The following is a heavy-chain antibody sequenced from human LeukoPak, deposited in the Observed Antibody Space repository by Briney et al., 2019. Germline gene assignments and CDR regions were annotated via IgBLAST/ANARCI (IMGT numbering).Heavy chain of an antibody. D-gene: IGHD1-26*01. CDR2: ISSSGNTT. J-gene: IGHJ4*02. V-gene: IGHV3-11*01. CDR3: AKDRLGAMMYFDF. CDR1: GFTFSDYY. Sequence: PGGSLRLSCAASGFTFSDYYMSWIRQAPGKGLEWVSYISSSGNTTYHADSVKGRFTISRDNAKNSLYLQVNSLRVEDTAVYYCAKDRLGAMMYFDFWGQGTLVAVSS.